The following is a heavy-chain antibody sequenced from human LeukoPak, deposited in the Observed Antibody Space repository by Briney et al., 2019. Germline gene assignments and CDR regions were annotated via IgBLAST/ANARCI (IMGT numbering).Heavy chain of an antibody. D-gene: IGHD3-22*01. Sequence: PSETLSLTCTVSGGSISSGGYYWSWIRQPPGKGLEWIGYIYHSGSTYYNPSLKSRVTISVDRSKNQFSLKLSSVTAADTAVYYCARDPHYYDSSYYFDYWGQGTLVTVSS. CDR3: ARDPHYYDSSYYFDY. V-gene: IGHV4-30-2*01. J-gene: IGHJ4*02. CDR1: GGSISSGGYY. CDR2: IYHSGST.